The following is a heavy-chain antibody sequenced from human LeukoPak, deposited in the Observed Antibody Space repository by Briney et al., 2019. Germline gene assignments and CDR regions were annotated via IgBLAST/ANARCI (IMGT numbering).Heavy chain of an antibody. CDR1: GFTFSSYG. Sequence: GVSLRLSCAASGFTFSSYGMHWLRQAPGKGLVWVAVISYDGSNKYYADYVKGRFTISRDNTKNTLYLQMNRLRAEDTAVYYCAKDLWDYYGSGSTFDYWGQGTLVTVSS. J-gene: IGHJ4*02. V-gene: IGHV3-30*18. CDR2: ISYDGSNK. CDR3: AKDLWDYYGSGSTFDY. D-gene: IGHD3-10*01.